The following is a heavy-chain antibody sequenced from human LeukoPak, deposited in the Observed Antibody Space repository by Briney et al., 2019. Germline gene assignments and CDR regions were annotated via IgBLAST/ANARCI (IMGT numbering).Heavy chain of an antibody. CDR2: ISSSTSYI. J-gene: IGHJ4*02. CDR1: GFAFSDYF. Sequence: GGSLRLSCAASGFAFSDYFMAWIRQAPGKGLEWVSYISSSTSYISYADPVKGRFTISRDNSKKSLDLQMNSLRVDDTAVYYCARSGQQLAGLGYFDYWGQGTLVTVSS. D-gene: IGHD6-13*01. CDR3: ARSGQQLAGLGYFDY. V-gene: IGHV3-11*03.